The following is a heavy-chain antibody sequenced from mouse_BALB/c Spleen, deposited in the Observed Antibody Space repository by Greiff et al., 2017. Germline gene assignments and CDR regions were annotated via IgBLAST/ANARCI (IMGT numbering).Heavy chain of an antibody. D-gene: IGHD2-1*01. CDR1: GYSITSDYA. CDR2: ISYSGST. CDR3: APEGYGNYEFAY. Sequence: DVQLQESGPGLVKPSQSLSLTCTVTGYSITSDYAWNWIRQFPGNKLEWMGYISYSGSTSYNPSLKSRISITRDTSKNQFFLQLNSVTTEDTATYYCAPEGYGNYEFAYWGQGTLVTVSA. V-gene: IGHV3-2*02. J-gene: IGHJ3*01.